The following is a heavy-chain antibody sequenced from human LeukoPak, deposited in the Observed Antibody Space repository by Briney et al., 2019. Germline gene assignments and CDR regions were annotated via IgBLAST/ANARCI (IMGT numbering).Heavy chain of an antibody. CDR1: GGSFSGYY. D-gene: IGHD2-2*01. V-gene: IGHV4-34*01. CDR3: AREVPAAPYFDY. Sequence: SETLSLTCAVYGGSFSGYYWSWIRQPPGKGLEWIGEINHSGSTNYNPSLKSRVTISVDTSKNQFSLKLSSVTAADTAVYYCAREVPAAPYFDYWGQGTLVTVSS. CDR2: INHSGST. J-gene: IGHJ4*02.